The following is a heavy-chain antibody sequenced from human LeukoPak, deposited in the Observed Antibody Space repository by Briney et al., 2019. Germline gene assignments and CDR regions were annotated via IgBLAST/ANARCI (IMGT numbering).Heavy chain of an antibody. Sequence: GGSLRLSCAASGFTVSSNYMNWVRQAPGKGLEWVSHISSSGTTIYDADSVKGRFTISRDNAKNSLYLQMNSLRVEDTAVYYCAKGSGSYSRYYYYYMDVWGKGTTVTVSS. V-gene: IGHV3-48*03. D-gene: IGHD3-10*01. CDR1: GFTVSSNY. J-gene: IGHJ6*03. CDR3: AKGSGSYSRYYYYYMDV. CDR2: ISSSGTTI.